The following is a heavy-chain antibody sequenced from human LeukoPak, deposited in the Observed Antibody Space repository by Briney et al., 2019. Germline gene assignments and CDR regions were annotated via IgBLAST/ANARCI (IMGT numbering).Heavy chain of an antibody. J-gene: IGHJ4*02. D-gene: IGHD3-22*01. Sequence: PGGSLRLSCAASGFTFSSYAMSWVRQAPGKGLEWVSAISGSGGSTYYADSVKGRFTISRDNSKNTLYLQMNSLRAEGTAVYYCAKEGVGGFYYDSSGYYYFDYWGQGTLVTVSS. CDR3: AKEGVGGFYYDSSGYYYFDY. CDR2: ISGSGGST. V-gene: IGHV3-23*01. CDR1: GFTFSSYA.